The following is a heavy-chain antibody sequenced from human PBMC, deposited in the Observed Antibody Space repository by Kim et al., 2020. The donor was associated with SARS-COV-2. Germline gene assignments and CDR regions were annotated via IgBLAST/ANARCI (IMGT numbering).Heavy chain of an antibody. CDR2: ISGSGGST. CDR1: GFTFSSYA. Sequence: GGSLRLSCAASGFTFSSYAMSWVRQAPGKGLEWVSAISGSGGSTYYADSVKGRFTISRDNSKNTLYLQMNSLRAEDTAVYYCAKEAGGTLWFGEPPVTMDVWGQGTTVTVSS. J-gene: IGHJ6*02. CDR3: AKEAGGTLWFGEPPVTMDV. V-gene: IGHV3-23*01. D-gene: IGHD3-10*01.